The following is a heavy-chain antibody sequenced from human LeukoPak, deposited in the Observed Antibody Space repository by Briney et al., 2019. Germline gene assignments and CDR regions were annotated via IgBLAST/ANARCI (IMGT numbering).Heavy chain of an antibody. D-gene: IGHD4-11*01. J-gene: IGHJ4*02. CDR2: IKQDGGET. Sequence: GGSLRLSCAASGFPFSSYWMAWVRQAPGKGLEGVASIKQDGGETFYVDSVKGRFTISRDNAKNSLYLQMNSLRAEDTAVYYCTREAHSNYNYWGQGTLVTVSS. V-gene: IGHV3-7*01. CDR1: GFPFSSYW. CDR3: TREAHSNYNY.